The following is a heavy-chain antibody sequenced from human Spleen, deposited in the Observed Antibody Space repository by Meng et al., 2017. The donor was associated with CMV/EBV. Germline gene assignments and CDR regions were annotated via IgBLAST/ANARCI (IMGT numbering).Heavy chain of an antibody. CDR2: IIPMLGKP. CDR3: ARGATVTAGDWFDP. D-gene: IGHD4-17*01. V-gene: IGHV1-69*16. J-gene: IGHJ5*02. CDR1: GGTFSSYS. Sequence: SGGTFSSYSITWVRQAPEQGLEWMGGIIPMLGKPNYAQKFQGRVTITTDESRSTAYMEVNSLRSEDTAVYYCARGATVTAGDWFDPWGQGTLVTVSS.